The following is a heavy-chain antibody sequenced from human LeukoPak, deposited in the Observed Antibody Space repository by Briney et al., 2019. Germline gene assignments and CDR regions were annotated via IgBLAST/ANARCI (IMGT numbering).Heavy chain of an antibody. CDR3: ARDGLPVWLATYAFDYYYMDV. CDR2: IYHSGST. V-gene: IGHV4-30-2*01. J-gene: IGHJ6*03. D-gene: IGHD3-16*01. CDR1: GGSISSGGYY. Sequence: PSETLSLTCTVSGGSISSGGYYWSWIRQPPGKGLEWIGYIYHSGSTYYNPSLKSRVTISVDRSKNQFSLKLSSVTAADTAVYYCARDGLPVWLATYAFDYYYMDVWGKGTTVTVSS.